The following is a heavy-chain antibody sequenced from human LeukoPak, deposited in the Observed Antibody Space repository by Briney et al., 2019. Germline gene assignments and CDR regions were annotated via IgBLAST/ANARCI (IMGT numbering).Heavy chain of an antibody. D-gene: IGHD4-17*01. CDR2: SYSSGRT. CDR1: GDSMSSDSYF. CDR3: ATARADYGDYNSFYYMDV. Sequence: SQTLSLTCTVSGDSMSSDSYFWSWIRQPAEKGLEWIGRSYSSGRTYYNPSLKSRVTISLDTSRNQFSLKLSSVTAADTAVYFCATARADYGDYNSFYYMDVWGKGTTVTVSS. V-gene: IGHV4-61*02. J-gene: IGHJ6*03.